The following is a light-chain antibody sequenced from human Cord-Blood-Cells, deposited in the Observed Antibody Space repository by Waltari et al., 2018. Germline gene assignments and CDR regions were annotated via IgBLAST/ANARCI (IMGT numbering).Light chain of an antibody. CDR1: SSDVGGYNY. CDR2: EVS. Sequence: QSALTQPASVSGSPGQSITISCTGTSSDVGGYNYVSWYQQHPGKAPKLMIYEVSNRPSGVSKRFSGSKSGNTASLTISGVQAEDAADYYCSSYTSSSTLVFGTGTKVTVL. CDR3: SSYTSSSTLV. V-gene: IGLV2-14*01. J-gene: IGLJ1*01.